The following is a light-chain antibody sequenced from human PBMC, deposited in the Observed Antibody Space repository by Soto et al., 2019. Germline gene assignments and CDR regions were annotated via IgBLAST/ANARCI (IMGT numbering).Light chain of an antibody. V-gene: IGKV3-20*01. J-gene: IGKJ4*01. CDR3: QQYSNSPPLT. Sequence: EIVLTQSPGTLSLSPGERATLSCRASRSVGTFLAWYQQRPGQAPRVLIYGASSRATVIPDRFSGSGSGTDFTLTISRLQPEDFAVYYCQQYSNSPPLTFGGGTKVEIK. CDR1: RSVGTF. CDR2: GAS.